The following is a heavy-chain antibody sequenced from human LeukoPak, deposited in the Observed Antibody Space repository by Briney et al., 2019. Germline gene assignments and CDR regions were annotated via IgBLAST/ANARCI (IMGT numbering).Heavy chain of an antibody. D-gene: IGHD2-21*01. CDR1: GFPFSDYF. CDR3: ARDPVIGATSKRVHGGLDY. CDR2: ISGSGYVI. V-gene: IGHV3-11*04. J-gene: IGHJ4*02. Sequence: GGSLRLSCAASGFPFSDYFMNWVRQTPERGLEWLAYISGSGYVIDYADSVKGRFIISRDNAKNSLYLQVHSLRAEDTAVYYCARDPVIGATSKRVHGGLDYWGQGTLVTVSS.